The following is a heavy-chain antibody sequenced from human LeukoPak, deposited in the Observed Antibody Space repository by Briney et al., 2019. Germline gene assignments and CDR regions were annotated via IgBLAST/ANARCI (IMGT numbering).Heavy chain of an antibody. CDR2: IYYSGST. CDR3: ARVGQQLVFLP. D-gene: IGHD6-13*01. V-gene: IGHV4-59*01. Sequence: PSETLSLTCTVSGGSISSYYWSLIRQPPGKGLEWIGYIYYSGSTNYNPSLKSRVTISVDTSKNQFSLKLSSVTAADTAVYYCARVGQQLVFLPWGQGTLVTVSS. CDR1: GGSISSYY. J-gene: IGHJ5*02.